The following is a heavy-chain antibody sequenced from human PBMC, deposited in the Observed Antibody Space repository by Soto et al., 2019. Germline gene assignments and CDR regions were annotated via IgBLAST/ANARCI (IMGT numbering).Heavy chain of an antibody. V-gene: IGHV4-59*01. CDR1: GGSISGYY. CDR3: ERWGARAIDY. J-gene: IGHJ4*02. D-gene: IGHD1-26*01. Sequence: QVQLQESGPGLVKPSETLSLTCTVSGGSISGYYWSWIRQPPGKGLEWIGYIYYSGSTFHNPSLERRLTVSLETSKTQFSRRLSSVTAAVTAVYSCERWGARAIDYWGQGTLVTVSS. CDR2: IYYSGST.